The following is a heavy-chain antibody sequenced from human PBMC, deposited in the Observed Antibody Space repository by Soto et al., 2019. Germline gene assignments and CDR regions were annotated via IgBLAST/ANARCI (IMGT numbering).Heavy chain of an antibody. D-gene: IGHD5-18*01. V-gene: IGHV1-24*01. CDR1: GYTVTQLS. CDR3: ATEYTYGYYFDY. CDR2: FDPENDRR. Sequence: GASVKVSCKLSGYTVTQLSMHWVRQAPGKGLEWMGGFDPENDRRMYAQNFQGRVTLTEDTSTDTAYMELSSLRSDDTAVYYCATEYTYGYYFDYWGQGTLVTVS. J-gene: IGHJ4*02.